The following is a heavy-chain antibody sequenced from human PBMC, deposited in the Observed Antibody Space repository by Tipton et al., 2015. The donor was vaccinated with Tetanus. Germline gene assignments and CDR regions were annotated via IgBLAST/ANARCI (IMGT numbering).Heavy chain of an antibody. CDR3: ARHLYGYWFDP. V-gene: IGHV4-39*02. J-gene: IGHJ5*02. CDR2: IYFEGST. Sequence: GLVKPSETLSLTCTVSGGSISDKKYYWGWIRQPPGKGLEWIASIYFEGSTYYSPSLESRVSIAVDTSQNVFSLKLTSASDADTAVYYCARHLYGYWFDPWGQGTLVTVSS. D-gene: IGHD3-10*01. CDR1: GGSISDKKYY.